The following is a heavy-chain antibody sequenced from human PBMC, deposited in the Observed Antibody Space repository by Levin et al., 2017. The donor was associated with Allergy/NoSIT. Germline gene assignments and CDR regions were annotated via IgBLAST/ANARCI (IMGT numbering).Heavy chain of an antibody. D-gene: IGHD4-17*01. CDR3: ASFTTVGFDY. V-gene: IGHV3-23*01. CDR1: GFTFSSYA. CDR2: ISGSGGST. Sequence: TGGSLRLSCAASGFTFSSYAMSWVRQAPGKGLEWVSAISGSGGSTYYADSVKGRFTISRDNSKNTLYLQMNSLRAEDTAVYYCASFTTVGFDYWGQGTLVTVSS. J-gene: IGHJ4*02.